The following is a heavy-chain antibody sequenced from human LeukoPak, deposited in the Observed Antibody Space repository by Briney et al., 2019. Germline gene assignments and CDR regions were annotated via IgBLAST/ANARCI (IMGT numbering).Heavy chain of an antibody. J-gene: IGHJ5*02. CDR3: ARGRGFGGGSSGWYNNWFDP. CDR2: INHSGST. D-gene: IGHD6-19*01. V-gene: IGHV4-34*01. CDR1: GGSFSGYY. Sequence: SETLSLTCAVYGGSFSGYYWSWLRQPPGKGLEWIGEINHSGSTNYNPSLTSRVTISVDTSKNQFALKLSSVTAADTAVYYCARGRGFGGGSSGWYNNWFDPWGQGTLVTVSS.